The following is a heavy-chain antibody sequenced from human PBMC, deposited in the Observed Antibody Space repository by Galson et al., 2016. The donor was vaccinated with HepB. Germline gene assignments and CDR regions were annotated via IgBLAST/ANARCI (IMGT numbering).Heavy chain of an antibody. CDR3: AREADRTGWNTFFDY. V-gene: IGHV1-18*04. Sequence: SVKVSCKASGYTFTNYAITWVRQGPGQGLEWMGWISAYNGNTNYAEKFQGRVTMTTDTSTSTAYLELRSLRSDDTAFYYCAREADRTGWNTFFDYWGQGTLVTVSS. CDR2: ISAYNGNT. D-gene: IGHD3/OR15-3a*01. CDR1: GYTFTNYA. J-gene: IGHJ4*02.